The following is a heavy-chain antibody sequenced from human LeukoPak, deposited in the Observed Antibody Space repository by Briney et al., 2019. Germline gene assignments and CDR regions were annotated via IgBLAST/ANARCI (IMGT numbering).Heavy chain of an antibody. J-gene: IGHJ3*02. CDR1: GYTFTGYY. V-gene: IGHV1-2*02. CDR2: INPNSGGT. CDR3: ARARGSGSYYTTRDAFDI. D-gene: IGHD3-10*01. Sequence: ASVKVSCKASGYTFTGYYMHWVRQAPGQGLEWMGWINPNSGGTNYPQKFQGRVTMTRDTSISTAYMELSRLRSDDTAVYYCARARGSGSYYTTRDAFDIWGQGTMVTVSS.